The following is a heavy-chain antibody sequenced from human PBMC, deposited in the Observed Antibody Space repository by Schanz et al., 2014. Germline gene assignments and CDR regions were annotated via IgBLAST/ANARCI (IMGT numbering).Heavy chain of an antibody. J-gene: IGHJ4*02. CDR2: ISFDGRNT. D-gene: IGHD6-13*01. Sequence: QVQLVESGGGVVQPGRSLRLSCEASGFTFSSYSMHWVRQAPGKGLEWVGFISFDGRNTGYAHSVKGRFTISRDNSKNTVNLQMNSLRAEDTAVYYCAKEKEEVAADGSFFDYWGQGTLVTVSS. CDR3: AKEKEEVAADGSFFDY. V-gene: IGHV3-30*01. CDR1: GFTFSSYS.